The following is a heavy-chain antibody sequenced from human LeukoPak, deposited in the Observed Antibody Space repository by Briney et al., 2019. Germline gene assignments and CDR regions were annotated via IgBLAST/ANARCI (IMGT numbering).Heavy chain of an antibody. CDR1: GYTFTNYD. CDR2: MNPNSGNT. V-gene: IGHV1-8*01. D-gene: IGHD6-19*01. J-gene: IGHJ4*02. Sequence: ASVKVSCKASGYTFTNYDINWVRQAPGQGLEWMGWMNPNSGNTGYAQKFQGRVTMTRNTSISTAYMELSSLKAEDTAVYYCARGRGSSSGWRRFDYWGQGSLVTVSS. CDR3: ARGRGSSSGWRRFDY.